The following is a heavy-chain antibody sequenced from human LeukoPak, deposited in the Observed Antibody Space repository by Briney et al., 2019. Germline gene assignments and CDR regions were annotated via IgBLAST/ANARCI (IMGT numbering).Heavy chain of an antibody. J-gene: IGHJ4*02. CDR1: GGSISSNY. Sequence: SETLSLTCTVSGGSISSNYWSWIRQPPGKGLEWIGYIYYSGSTNYNPSLKSRVTMSVDTSKNQFSLKLSSVTAADTAVYYCAREGEWLAYFDYWGQGILVTVSS. D-gene: IGHD6-19*01. CDR3: AREGEWLAYFDY. V-gene: IGHV4-59*12. CDR2: IYYSGST.